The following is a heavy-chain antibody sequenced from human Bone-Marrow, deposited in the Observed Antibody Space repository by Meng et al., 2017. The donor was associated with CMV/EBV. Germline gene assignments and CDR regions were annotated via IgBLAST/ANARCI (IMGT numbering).Heavy chain of an antibody. CDR3: AREYSQYATGTLYYYYYGMDV. CDR1: GYTFTSYG. V-gene: IGHV1-18*01. J-gene: IGHJ6*02. CDR2: ISAYNGNT. D-gene: IGHD2-21*01. Sequence: ASVKVSCKASGYTFTSYGISWVRQAPGQGLEWMGWISAYNGNTNYAQKLQGRVTMTTDTSTSTAYMELRSLRSDDTAVYYCAREYSQYATGTLYYYYYGMDVWGQGNTVTVSS.